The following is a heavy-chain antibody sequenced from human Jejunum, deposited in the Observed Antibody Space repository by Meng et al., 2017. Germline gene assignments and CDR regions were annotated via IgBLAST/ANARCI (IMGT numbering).Heavy chain of an antibody. J-gene: IGHJ4*02. Sequence: QVQLQGPGPGLVEPSGTLSLTCAVSGASISRTNWWSWVRQPPGKGLEWIGKIDPSESTHYNPSLKGRVTISADRSKNQFSLRLTSVTAADTAIYYCARAYCTDVSCHDFFDSWGQGTLVTVSS. D-gene: IGHD2-8*01. CDR3: ARAYCTDVSCHDFFDS. CDR2: IDPSEST. CDR1: GASISRTNW. V-gene: IGHV4-4*02.